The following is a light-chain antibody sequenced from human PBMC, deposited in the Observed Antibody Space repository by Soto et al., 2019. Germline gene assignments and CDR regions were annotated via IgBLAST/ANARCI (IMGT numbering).Light chain of an antibody. V-gene: IGLV2-8*01. Sequence: QSALTQPPSASGSPGQSVTISCTGTSSDDGGYNYVSWYQQHPGRAPKLMIYEVSKRPSGVPDRFSGSKSGNMASLTVSGLQTEDEADYYCSSYAGSNNQVFGTGTKLTVL. CDR2: EVS. CDR3: SSYAGSNNQV. CDR1: SSDDGGYNY. J-gene: IGLJ1*01.